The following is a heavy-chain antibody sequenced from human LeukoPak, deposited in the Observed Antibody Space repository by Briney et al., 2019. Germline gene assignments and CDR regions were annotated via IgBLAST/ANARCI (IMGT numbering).Heavy chain of an antibody. Sequence: QAGGSLRLSCAASGFTFSSYWMSWVRQAPGKGLEWVSAISGSGGSTYYADSVKGRFTISRDNSKNTLYLRMNSLRAEDTAVYYCAKDLSYLVDYWGQGTLVTVSS. V-gene: IGHV3-23*01. D-gene: IGHD1-26*01. CDR1: GFTFSSYW. J-gene: IGHJ4*02. CDR3: AKDLSYLVDY. CDR2: ISGSGGST.